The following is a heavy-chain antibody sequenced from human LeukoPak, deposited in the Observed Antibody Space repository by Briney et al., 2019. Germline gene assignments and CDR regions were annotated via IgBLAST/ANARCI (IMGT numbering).Heavy chain of an antibody. D-gene: IGHD6-19*01. V-gene: IGHV3-13*01. CDR3: AKDNRRHYTSGPNPDSLH. CDR1: GFTLSSYD. Sequence: AGGSLRLSCAASGFTLSSYDMHWVRQVTGKGLEWVSAIGVAGDTYYPGSVKGRFIITRDNAKNSLYLQMNSLRVEDTAFYYCAKDNRRHYTSGPNPDSLHWGQGALVTVSS. CDR2: IGVAGDT. J-gene: IGHJ4*02.